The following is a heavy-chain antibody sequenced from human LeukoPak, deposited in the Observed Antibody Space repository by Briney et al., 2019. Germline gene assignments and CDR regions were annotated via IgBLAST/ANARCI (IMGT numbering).Heavy chain of an antibody. J-gene: IGHJ5*02. CDR3: AITGSHRGFDP. CDR1: GGTFSNYA. Sequence: SVKVSCKASGGTFSNYAISWVRQAPGRGLEWMGGIIPIFGTANYAQKFQGRVTITADESTGTAYMELSSLIFEDTAVYYCAITGSHRGFDPWGQGTLVTVSS. CDR2: IIPIFGTA. V-gene: IGHV1-69*13. D-gene: IGHD1-14*01.